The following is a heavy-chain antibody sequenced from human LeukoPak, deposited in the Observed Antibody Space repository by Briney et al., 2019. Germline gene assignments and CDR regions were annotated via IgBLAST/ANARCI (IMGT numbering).Heavy chain of an antibody. Sequence: GASVRVSCKAAGGTFSSYVICGVRQAPGQWLEWMGGIIPIFGTANYAQKFQGRVTITADESTSTAYMELSSLRSEDTAVYYCARGHDPGPFDYWGQGTLVTVSS. V-gene: IGHV1-69*13. CDR1: GGTFSSYV. J-gene: IGHJ4*02. D-gene: IGHD1-1*01. CDR3: ARGHDPGPFDY. CDR2: IIPIFGTA.